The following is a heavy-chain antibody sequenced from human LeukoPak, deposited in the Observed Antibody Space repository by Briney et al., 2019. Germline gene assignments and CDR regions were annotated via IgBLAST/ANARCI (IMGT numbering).Heavy chain of an antibody. CDR2: IYYTGST. CDR3: ARWGSIAVARFDY. Sequence: PSETLSLTCTVSGGSISNYYWSWIRQPPGKGLEWIGYIYYTGSTNYNPSLTSRVNISVDTSKNQFSLNQTSVTAADTAVYYCARWGSIAVARFDYWGQGTLVTVSS. D-gene: IGHD6-6*01. V-gene: IGHV4-59*01. J-gene: IGHJ4*02. CDR1: GGSISNYY.